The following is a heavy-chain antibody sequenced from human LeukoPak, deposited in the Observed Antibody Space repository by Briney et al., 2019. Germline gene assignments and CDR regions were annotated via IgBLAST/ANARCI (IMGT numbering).Heavy chain of an antibody. V-gene: IGHV4-38-2*02. CDR2: IYHSGST. CDR1: GYSISSGYY. D-gene: IGHD6-19*01. Sequence: PSETLSLTCTVSGYSISSGYYWGWIRQPPGKGLEWIGSIYHSGSTYYNPSLKSRVTTSVDTSKNQFSLKLSSVTAADTAVYYCARDGIAVAGRYYYYMDVWGKGTTVTVSS. J-gene: IGHJ6*03. CDR3: ARDGIAVAGRYYYYMDV.